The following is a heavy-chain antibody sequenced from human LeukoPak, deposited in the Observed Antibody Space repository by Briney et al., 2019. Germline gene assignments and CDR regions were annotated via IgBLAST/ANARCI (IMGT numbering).Heavy chain of an antibody. Sequence: SETLSLTCSVSGGSISRSSYYWGWIRQPPGKGLEWIGSIYYSGSTYYNPSLKSRVTISVDTSKNQFSLKLSSVTAADTSVYYCASGPRPFDYWGQGTLVTVSS. CDR2: IYYSGST. J-gene: IGHJ4*02. CDR1: GGSISRSSYY. V-gene: IGHV4-39*01. CDR3: ASGPRPFDY.